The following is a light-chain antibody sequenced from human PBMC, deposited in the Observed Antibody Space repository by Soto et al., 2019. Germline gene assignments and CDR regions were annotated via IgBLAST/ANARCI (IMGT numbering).Light chain of an antibody. CDR1: QSVSIN. V-gene: IGKV3-15*01. Sequence: EIVMTQSPATLSVSPGESATLSSRASQSVSINLAWYQQKPGQAPRLLIYGASTRATGIPARFSGSGYGTEFTLTISSLQSEDFAFYYCHQYNNWPRTFGQGTKVDNK. CDR3: HQYNNWPRT. J-gene: IGKJ1*01. CDR2: GAS.